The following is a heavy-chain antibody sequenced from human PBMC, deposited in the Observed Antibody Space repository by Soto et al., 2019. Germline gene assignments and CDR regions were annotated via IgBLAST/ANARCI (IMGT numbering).Heavy chain of an antibody. Sequence: QVQLVESGGGVVQPGRSLRLSCAASGFTFSSYAMHWVRQAPGKGLEWVAVISYDGSNKYYADSVKGRFTISRDNSKNTLYLQMNSLRAEDTAVYYCARDERDDSSGYMDRDYWGQGTLVTVSS. J-gene: IGHJ4*02. CDR2: ISYDGSNK. D-gene: IGHD3-22*01. CDR1: GFTFSSYA. CDR3: ARDERDDSSGYMDRDY. V-gene: IGHV3-30-3*01.